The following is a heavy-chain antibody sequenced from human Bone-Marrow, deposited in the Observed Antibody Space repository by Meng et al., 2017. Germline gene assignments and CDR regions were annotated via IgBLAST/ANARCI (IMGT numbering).Heavy chain of an antibody. Sequence: GESLKISCAASGFTFSSYAMSWVRQAPGKGLEWVSAISGSGGSTYYADSVKGRFTISRDNSKNTLYLQMNSLRAEDTAVYYCARGTYYDILTGYPRGYYYGMAVWGQGNTVTVGS. CDR3: ARGTYYDILTGYPRGYYYGMAV. CDR2: ISGSGGST. CDR1: GFTFSSYA. D-gene: IGHD3-9*01. J-gene: IGHJ6*01. V-gene: IGHV3-23*01.